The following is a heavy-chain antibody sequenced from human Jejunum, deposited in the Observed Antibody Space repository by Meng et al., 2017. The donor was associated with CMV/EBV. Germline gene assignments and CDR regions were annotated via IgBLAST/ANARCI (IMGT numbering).Heavy chain of an antibody. D-gene: IGHD6-19*01. V-gene: IGHV3-30*02. CDR2: IRNDGTNK. J-gene: IGHJ4*02. CDR1: GFNFNSYG. Sequence: VQLVESGGGVVQPGEPLRLSCAASGFNFNSYGMHWVRQAPGKGLEWLAFIRNDGTNKYYADSVKGRFFILRDTSKNTVYLQLNSLRIEDTAMYYCAKDVAVAGHFDSWGQGTLVTVSS. CDR3: AKDVAVAGHFDS.